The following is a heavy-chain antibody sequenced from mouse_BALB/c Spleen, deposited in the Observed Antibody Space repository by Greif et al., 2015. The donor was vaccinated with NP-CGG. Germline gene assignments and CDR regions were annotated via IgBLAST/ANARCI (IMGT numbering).Heavy chain of an antibody. V-gene: IGHV2-4*02. CDR2: IWRGGST. CDR1: GFSLTSYG. CDR3: ASFYYGNW. Sequence: VQLQQSGPGLVQPSQSLSITCTVSGFSLTSYGVHWVRQPPGKGLEWLGVIWRGGSTDYNAAFISRLSISKDNSKSQVFFKMNSLQADDTAIYYCASFYYGNWGGQGTLVTVSA. D-gene: IGHD2-1*01. J-gene: IGHJ3*01.